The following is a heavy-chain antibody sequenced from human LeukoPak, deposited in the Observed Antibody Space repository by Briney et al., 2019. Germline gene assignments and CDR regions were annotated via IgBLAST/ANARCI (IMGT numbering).Heavy chain of an antibody. V-gene: IGHV3-30-3*01. D-gene: IGHD1-7*01. CDR2: ISKDGSDK. CDR3: ARDYWWNYDY. Sequence: GGSLRLSCAASGYTFSDYAMHWVRQAPGKGLEWVAVISKDGSDKYYPGSVRGRFTISRDNSKNTIYLQMDSLRAEDTAIYYCARDYWWNYDYWGQGTLVTVSS. CDR1: GYTFSDYA. J-gene: IGHJ4*02.